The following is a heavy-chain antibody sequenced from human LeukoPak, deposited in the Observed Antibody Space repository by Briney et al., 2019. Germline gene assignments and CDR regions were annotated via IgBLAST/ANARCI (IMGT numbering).Heavy chain of an antibody. V-gene: IGHV3-74*01. Sequence: GGSLRLSCAASGFTFSSCWMHWVRQAPGKGLGWVSRINSDGSSTSYADSVKGRFTISRDNAKNTLHLQMNSRRVEDTAVYYCARWGVWGSHRPIDHWGQGTLVTVSS. CDR2: INSDGSST. D-gene: IGHD3-16*02. J-gene: IGHJ4*02. CDR3: ARWGVWGSHRPIDH. CDR1: GFTFSSCW.